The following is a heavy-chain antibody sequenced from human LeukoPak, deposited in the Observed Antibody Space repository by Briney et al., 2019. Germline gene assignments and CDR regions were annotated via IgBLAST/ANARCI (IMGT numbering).Heavy chain of an antibody. J-gene: IGHJ4*02. Sequence: QPGGSLRLSCAASGFTFSSYEMNWVRQAPGKGLEWVSYISSSGSTIYYADSVKGRFTISRDNGKKSLYLQMNSLRDEDTAVYYCVRLMGRSLPEYYFDYWGQGTLVTVSS. CDR1: GFTFSSYE. CDR3: VRLMGRSLPEYYFDY. CDR2: ISSSGSTI. D-gene: IGHD2/OR15-2a*01. V-gene: IGHV3-48*03.